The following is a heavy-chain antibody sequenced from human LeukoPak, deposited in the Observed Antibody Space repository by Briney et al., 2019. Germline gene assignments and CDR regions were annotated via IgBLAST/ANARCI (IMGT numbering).Heavy chain of an antibody. D-gene: IGHD1-1*01. Sequence: GRSLRLSCAASGFTFSTYAMDWVRQAPGKGLQWVAFLSYDGTTKHYADSVKGRFTISRDNSRNTLFLQMDSLRVGDTAIYYCARDASGRTGSPDRWGQGTLVTVSS. CDR3: ARDASGRTGSPDR. CDR2: LSYDGTTK. J-gene: IGHJ5*02. CDR1: GFTFSTYA. V-gene: IGHV3-30*14.